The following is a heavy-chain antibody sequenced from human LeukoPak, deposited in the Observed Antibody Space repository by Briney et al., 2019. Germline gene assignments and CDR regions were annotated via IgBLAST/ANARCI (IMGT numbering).Heavy chain of an antibody. CDR3: VRSLRSADF. CDR2: ISTDGSQT. Sequence: GRSLRLSCAASGFTFSNYWMHWVRQAPGKGLMWVSQISTDGSQTFYADSVKGRFTISRDNAKNTLFLQMDSLRPEDTAVYYCVRSLRSADFWGQGTLVTVSS. CDR1: GFTFSNYW. J-gene: IGHJ4*02. V-gene: IGHV3-74*01.